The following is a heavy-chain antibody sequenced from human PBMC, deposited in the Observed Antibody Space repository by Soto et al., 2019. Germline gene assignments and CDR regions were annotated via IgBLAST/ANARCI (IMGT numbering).Heavy chain of an antibody. CDR3: ARVGGDSTVTTLIDY. Sequence: QVQLQESGPGLVKPSQTLSLTCTVSGGSISSGGYYWSWIRQHPGKGLEWIGYIYYSGSTYYNPSIKSRVTISVDTSKNQFSLKLSSVTAADTAVYYCARVGGDSTVTTLIDYWGQGTLVTVSS. V-gene: IGHV4-31*03. D-gene: IGHD4-17*01. CDR1: GGSISSGGYY. J-gene: IGHJ4*02. CDR2: IYYSGST.